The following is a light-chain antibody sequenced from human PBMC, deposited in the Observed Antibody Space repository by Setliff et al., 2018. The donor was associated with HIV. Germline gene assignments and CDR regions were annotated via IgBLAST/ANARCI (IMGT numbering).Light chain of an antibody. J-gene: IGLJ1*01. Sequence: QSVLTQPASVSGSPGQSITISCTGTSSDVGRYNTVSWYQQHPGKAPKLMIYEVTKRPSGISDRFSASKSGNTASLAISGIQAEDEADYYCCSYVGGYFFGTGTKVTVL. V-gene: IGLV2-23*02. CDR3: CSYVGGYF. CDR2: EVT. CDR1: SSDVGRYNT.